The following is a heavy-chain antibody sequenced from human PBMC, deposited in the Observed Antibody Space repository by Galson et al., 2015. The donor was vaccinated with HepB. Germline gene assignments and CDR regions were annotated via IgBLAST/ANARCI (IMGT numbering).Heavy chain of an antibody. CDR3: VSLRGYDLEPLDY. Sequence: SLRLSCAASGFIFSTYSMHWVRQAPGKGLEWVSYISSSSASTYYADSVKGRFTISRDNAKNSLYLQMNSLRAEDTAVYYCVSLRGYDLEPLDYWGQGTLVTVSS. J-gene: IGHJ4*02. D-gene: IGHD5-12*01. CDR1: GFIFSTYS. V-gene: IGHV3-48*04. CDR2: ISSSSAST.